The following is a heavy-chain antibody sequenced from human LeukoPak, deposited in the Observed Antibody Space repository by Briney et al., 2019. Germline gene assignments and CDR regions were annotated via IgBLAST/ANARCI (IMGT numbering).Heavy chain of an antibody. V-gene: IGHV4-59*01. CDR2: IYYSGST. Sequence: SETLSLTCSVSGGSISSYYWSWIRQPPGKGLEWIGYIYYSGSTNYNPSLKSRVTISVDTSKNQFSLKLSSVTAADTAVYYCARASLLWFGELLYESSFDPWGQGTLVTVSS. J-gene: IGHJ5*02. D-gene: IGHD3-10*01. CDR1: GGSISSYY. CDR3: ARASLLWFGELLYESSFDP.